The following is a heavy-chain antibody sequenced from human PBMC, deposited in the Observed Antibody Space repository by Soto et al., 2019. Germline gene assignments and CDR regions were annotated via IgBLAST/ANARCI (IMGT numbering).Heavy chain of an antibody. CDR2: IIPIFGTA. Sequence: QVQLVQSGAEVKKPGSSVKVSCKASGGTFSSYAISWVRQAPGQGREWMGGIIPIFGTANYAQKFQGRVTITADESTSTAYMELSSLRSEDTAVYYCARGSPAARGHYYYYGMDVWGQGTTVTVSS. D-gene: IGHD6-13*01. CDR3: ARGSPAARGHYYYYGMDV. J-gene: IGHJ6*02. V-gene: IGHV1-69*01. CDR1: GGTFSSYA.